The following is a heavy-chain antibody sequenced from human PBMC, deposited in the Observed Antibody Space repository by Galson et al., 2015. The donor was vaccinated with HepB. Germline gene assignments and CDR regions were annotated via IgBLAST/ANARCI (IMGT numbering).Heavy chain of an antibody. J-gene: IGHJ5*02. D-gene: IGHD1-26*01. CDR3: AIAQSSNTWDIDIAWNWFDP. CDR1: GYTFTSYD. CDR2: MDPQSGKS. Sequence: SVKVSCKASGYTFTSYDINWVRKAAGQGLEWIGWMDPQSGKSDYTQKFQGRVSMTRDTATSTAYMELISLRSEDTAIYYCAIAQSSNTWDIDIAWNWFDPWGPGTLVTVSS. V-gene: IGHV1-8*01.